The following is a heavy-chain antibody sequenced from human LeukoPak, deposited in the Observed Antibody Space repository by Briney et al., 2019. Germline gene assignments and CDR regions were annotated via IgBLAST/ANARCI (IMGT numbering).Heavy chain of an antibody. CDR3: ARERKSSTSMDY. CDR2: INTDGSTI. Sequence: GGSLRLSCAASGFTFSNAWMSWVRQAPGKGLVWVSRINTDGSTITYADSVKGRFTISRDNAKNTLYLQMNSLRAEDTAVYFCARERKSSTSMDYWGQGTLVTVSS. D-gene: IGHD2-2*01. V-gene: IGHV3-74*01. CDR1: GFTFSNAW. J-gene: IGHJ4*02.